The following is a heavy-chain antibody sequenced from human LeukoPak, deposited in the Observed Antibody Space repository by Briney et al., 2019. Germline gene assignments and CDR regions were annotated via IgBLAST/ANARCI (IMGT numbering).Heavy chain of an antibody. CDR3: ARDVGGYYSSGYKGMDV. CDR2: INPNSGGT. Sequence: GASVKVSCKTSGFTFSTSAVQWVRQARGQGLEWMGWINPNSGGTNYAQKFQGWVTMTRDTSISTAYMELSSLRSEDTAVYYCARDVGGYYSSGYKGMDVWGQGTTVTVSS. CDR1: GFTFSTSA. V-gene: IGHV1-2*04. J-gene: IGHJ6*02. D-gene: IGHD3-22*01.